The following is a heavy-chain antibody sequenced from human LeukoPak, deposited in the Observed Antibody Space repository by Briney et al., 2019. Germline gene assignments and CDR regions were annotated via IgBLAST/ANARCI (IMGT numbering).Heavy chain of an antibody. CDR1: GFTFSSYG. V-gene: IGHV3-33*01. D-gene: IGHD4-23*01. CDR3: ARMTTVITPYYYYYYGMDV. J-gene: IGHJ6*02. CDR2: IWYDGSNK. Sequence: GGSLRLSCAASGFTFSSYGMHWVRQAPGKGLEWVAVIWYDGSNKYYADSVKGRFTISRDNSKNTLYLQMNSLRAEDTAVYYCARMTTVITPYYYYYYGMDVWGQGTTVTVSS.